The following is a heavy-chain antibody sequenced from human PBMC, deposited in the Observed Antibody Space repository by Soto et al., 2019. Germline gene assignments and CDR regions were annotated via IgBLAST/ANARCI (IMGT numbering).Heavy chain of an antibody. J-gene: IGHJ4*02. V-gene: IGHV3-23*01. CDR2: IGGGGIGS. CDR3: AKDPRLELRGVDS. Sequence: DVHLLESGGGLVQPGGSLRLSCVASGYNFGSYAMMWVRQAPEKGLEWISTIGGGGIGSYYADSVKGRFTITRDNSKNTLYLQMNILRAEETGVYSCAKDPRLELRGVDSWGQGTQVTVSS. D-gene: IGHD1-7*01. CDR1: GYNFGSYA.